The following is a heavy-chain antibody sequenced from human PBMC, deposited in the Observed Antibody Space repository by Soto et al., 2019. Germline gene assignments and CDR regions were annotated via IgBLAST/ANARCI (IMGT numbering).Heavy chain of an antibody. CDR1: GFTFSSYE. J-gene: IGHJ4*02. CDR3: ARRGKGSYRYFPY. V-gene: IGHV3-48*03. D-gene: IGHD1-26*01. CDR2: ISSTGSTI. Sequence: EVQLVESGGGLVQPGGSLRLSCAASGFTFSSYEMNWVRQAPGKGLEWVSYISSTGSTIYYADSVKGRFTISRDNAKNSLYLQMNSLRAEDTVVYYCARRGKGSYRYFPYWGQGPLVPVSS.